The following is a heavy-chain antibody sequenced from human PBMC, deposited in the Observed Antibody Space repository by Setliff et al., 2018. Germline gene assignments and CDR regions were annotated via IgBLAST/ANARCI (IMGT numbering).Heavy chain of an antibody. CDR3: VRVPRLEWILPTFDL. CDR1: GYNFVSYG. CDR2: IGGYNGHT. V-gene: IGHV1-18*01. D-gene: IGHD3-3*01. J-gene: IGHJ4*02. Sequence: ASVKVSCKASGYNFVSYGMSWVRQAPGQGLEWMGWIGGYNGHTDYAQNLQDRVTMTIDTSTSTAYMEMRSLRSDDTAVYFCVRVPRLEWILPTFDLWGQGTLVTVSS.